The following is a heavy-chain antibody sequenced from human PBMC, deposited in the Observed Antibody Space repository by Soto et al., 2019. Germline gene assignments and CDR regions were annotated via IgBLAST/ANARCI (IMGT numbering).Heavy chain of an antibody. D-gene: IGHD6-13*01. CDR2: ISGSGGST. J-gene: IGHJ3*02. CDR3: VRFRISWYDAFDI. V-gene: IGHV3-23*01. CDR1: GFTFRSHA. Sequence: EVQLLESGGGLVQPGGSLRLSCAASGFTFRSHAMSWVRQAPGKGLEWVSAISGSGGSTYYADSVKGRFTISRDNSKNTLYLQMNSLRAEDTAVYYCVRFRISWYDAFDIWGQGTMVTVSS.